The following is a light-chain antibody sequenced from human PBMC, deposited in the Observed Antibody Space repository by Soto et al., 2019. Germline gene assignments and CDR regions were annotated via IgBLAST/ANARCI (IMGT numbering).Light chain of an antibody. J-gene: IGKJ1*01. CDR2: GAS. CDR1: QNVRSN. CDR3: QQYNDWPPWT. Sequence: ETVMTQSPATLSVSLGERATFSCRARQNVRSNLAWFQQKPGQAPRLLLCGASTRATGIPATFSGSGSGTEFTLTISSLQSEDLAVYHCQQYNDWPPWTFGQGTKVEIK. V-gene: IGKV3-15*01.